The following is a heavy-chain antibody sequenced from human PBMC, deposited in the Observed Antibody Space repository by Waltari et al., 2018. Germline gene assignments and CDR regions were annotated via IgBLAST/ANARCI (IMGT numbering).Heavy chain of an antibody. Sequence: QVQLQQWGAGLLKPSETLSLTCAVYGGSFSGYYWSWIRQPPGKGLEWIGEINHSGSTNYNPSLKSRVTISVDTSKNQFSLKLSSVTAADTAVYYCARLGLLGRWLQILGPFDIWGQGTMVTVSS. J-gene: IGHJ3*02. CDR1: GGSFSGYY. CDR2: INHSGST. CDR3: ARLGLLGRWLQILGPFDI. V-gene: IGHV4-34*01. D-gene: IGHD2-21*02.